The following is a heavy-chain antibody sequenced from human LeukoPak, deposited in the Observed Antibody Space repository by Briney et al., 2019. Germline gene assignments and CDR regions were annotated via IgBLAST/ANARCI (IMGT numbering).Heavy chain of an antibody. CDR3: VTEFFGDYYFDH. J-gene: IGHJ4*02. Sequence: GGSLRLSCEASGFIFSGYYMSWVRQTPGKGLEWISYISGSGNTIYYLDSVKGRITISRDNAKNSVYLQMNSLRAEDTAVYYCVTEFFGDYYFDHWGQGTLVTVSS. D-gene: IGHD4-17*01. V-gene: IGHV3-11*01. CDR2: ISGSGNTI. CDR1: GFIFSGYY.